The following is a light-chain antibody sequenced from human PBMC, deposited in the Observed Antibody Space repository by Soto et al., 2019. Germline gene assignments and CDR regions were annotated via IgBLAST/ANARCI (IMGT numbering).Light chain of an antibody. CDR3: QSYDSSLSGSGV. CDR2: GNS. J-gene: IGLJ1*01. V-gene: IGLV1-40*01. Sequence: QSVLTQPPSVSGAPGQRVTISCTGSSSNIGAGYDVHWYQQLPGTAPKLLIYGNSNRPSGVPYRFSGSKSGTSASLAITGLQAEDEADYYCQSYDSSLSGSGVFGTGTKLTVL. CDR1: SSNIGAGYD.